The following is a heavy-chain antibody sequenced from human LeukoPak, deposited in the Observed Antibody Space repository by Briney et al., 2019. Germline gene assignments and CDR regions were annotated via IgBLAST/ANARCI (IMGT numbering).Heavy chain of an antibody. D-gene: IGHD3-10*01. J-gene: IGHJ6*02. V-gene: IGHV4-30-4*01. Sequence: SETLSLTCTVSGGSISSGDYYWSWLRQPPGTGLEWIGYIYYSGSTYYNPSLKSRVTISVDTSKNQFSLKLSSVTAADTAVYYCARDRADYYYYGMDVWGQGTTVTVSS. CDR2: IYYSGST. CDR3: ARDRADYYYYGMDV. CDR1: GGSISSGDYY.